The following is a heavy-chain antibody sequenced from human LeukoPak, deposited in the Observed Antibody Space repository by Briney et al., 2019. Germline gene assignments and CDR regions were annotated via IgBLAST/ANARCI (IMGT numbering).Heavy chain of an antibody. V-gene: IGHV3-21*01. CDR2: ISSSSSYI. CDR3: ASHSPYCSSTSCYPTPFDY. J-gene: IGHJ4*02. D-gene: IGHD2-2*01. CDR1: GFTFSSYS. Sequence: GGSLRLSCAASGFTFSSYSMNWVRQAPGKGLEWVSSISSSSSYIYYADSVKGRFTISRDNAKNSLYLQMNSLRAEDTAVYYCASHSPYCSSTSCYPTPFDYWGQGTLVTVSS.